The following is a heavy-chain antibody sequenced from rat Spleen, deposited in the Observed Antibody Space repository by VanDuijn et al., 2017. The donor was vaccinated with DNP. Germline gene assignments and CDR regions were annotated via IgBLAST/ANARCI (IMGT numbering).Heavy chain of an antibody. V-gene: IGHV5-25*01. J-gene: IGHJ2*01. CDR3: ARHWDYALDY. CDR1: GFTFSNYD. D-gene: IGHD1-11*01. Sequence: EVQLVESGGGLVQPGRSLKLSCAASGFTFSNYDMAWVRQAPTKGLEWVASISPSGGSTYYRDSVKGRFTVSRDNAKSSLYLQMDSRRSEDTATYTCARHWDYALDYWGQGVMVTVSS. CDR2: ISPSGGST.